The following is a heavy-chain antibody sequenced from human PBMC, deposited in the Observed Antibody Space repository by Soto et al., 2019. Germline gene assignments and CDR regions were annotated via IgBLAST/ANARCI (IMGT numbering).Heavy chain of an antibody. D-gene: IGHD2-15*01. CDR1: CGSFSGYY. Sequence: SETLSRTCAVYCGSFSGYYWSCIRQPPWKGLEWIVEINHSGSTNYNPSLKSRVTISVVTPRNQFSLNLSSVTAADTAMYYCARSYLGGNFESWGQGTMVTVSS. J-gene: IGHJ4*02. CDR2: INHSGST. CDR3: ARSYLGGNFES. V-gene: IGHV4-34*01.